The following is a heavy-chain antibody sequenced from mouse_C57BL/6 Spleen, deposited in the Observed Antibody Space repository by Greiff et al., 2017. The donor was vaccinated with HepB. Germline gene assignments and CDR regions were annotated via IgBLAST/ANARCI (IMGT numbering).Heavy chain of an antibody. CDR1: GFTFSDYY. J-gene: IGHJ2*01. D-gene: IGHD2-2*01. Sequence: EVQRVESGGGLVQPGGSLKLSCAASGFTFSDYYMYWVRQTPEKRLEWVAYISNGGGSTYYPDTVKGRFTISRDNAKNTLYLQMSRLKSEDTAMYYCARMYGYDVPYYFDYWGQGTTLTVSS. V-gene: IGHV5-12*01. CDR2: ISNGGGST. CDR3: ARMYGYDVPYYFDY.